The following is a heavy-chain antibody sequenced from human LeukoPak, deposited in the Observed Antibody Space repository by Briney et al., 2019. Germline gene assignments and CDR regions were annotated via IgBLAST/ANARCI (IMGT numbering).Heavy chain of an antibody. V-gene: IGHV3-21*01. J-gene: IGHJ5*02. D-gene: IGHD1-1*01. CDR3: ARDMGTTRLDL. CDR2: ISSSSTYK. CDR1: GFTFSSYR. Sequence: TGGSLRLSCAASGFTFSSYRMNWVRQAPGKGLEWVSSISSSSTYKYYADSVKGRFTISRGNSKNTLYLQVSSLRADDTAVYYCARDMGTTRLDLWGQGTLVTVSS.